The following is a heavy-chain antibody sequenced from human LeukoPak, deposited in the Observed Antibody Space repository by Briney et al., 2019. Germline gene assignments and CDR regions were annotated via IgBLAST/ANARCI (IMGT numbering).Heavy chain of an antibody. CDR1: GFTFSRYD. D-gene: IGHD6-19*01. CDR3: ARSVPGGSGWMGSIEY. CDR2: IGTAGDT. Sequence: GGSLRLPCAASGFTFSRYDMHWVRQSTGKGLEWVSGIGTAGDTFYLGSVKGRFTISRENAKNSLYLQMNSLRVGDTAVYYCARSVPGGSGWMGSIEYWGQGTLVTVPS. V-gene: IGHV3-13*01. J-gene: IGHJ4*02.